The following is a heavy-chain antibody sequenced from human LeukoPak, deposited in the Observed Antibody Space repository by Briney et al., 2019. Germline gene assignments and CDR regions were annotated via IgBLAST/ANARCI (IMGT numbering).Heavy chain of an antibody. CDR1: GFTFSSYW. V-gene: IGHV3-7*03. CDR2: INKDGGEK. J-gene: IGHJ4*02. D-gene: IGHD1-26*01. CDR3: VKDPPPRYSGSPPAY. Sequence: GGSLRLSCAASGFTFSSYWMSWVRQAPGKGLEWVANINKDGGEKYYVDSVKGRFTISRDNAKNSLYLQMKSLRADDTAVYYCVKDPPPRYSGSPPAYWGQGTLVTVSS.